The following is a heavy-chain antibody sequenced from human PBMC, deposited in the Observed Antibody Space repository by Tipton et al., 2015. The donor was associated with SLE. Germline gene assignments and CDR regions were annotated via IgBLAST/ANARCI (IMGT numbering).Heavy chain of an antibody. CDR2: IYTSGST. D-gene: IGHD2-2*02. J-gene: IGHJ4*02. Sequence: LRLSCTVSGGSISSGSYYWSWIRQPAGKGLEWIGRIYTSGSTNYNPSLKSRVTISVDTSKNQFSLKLSSVTAADTAVYYCAREGVVVPAAIDYWGQGTLVTVSS. CDR1: GGSISSGSYY. V-gene: IGHV4-61*02. CDR3: AREGVVVPAAIDY.